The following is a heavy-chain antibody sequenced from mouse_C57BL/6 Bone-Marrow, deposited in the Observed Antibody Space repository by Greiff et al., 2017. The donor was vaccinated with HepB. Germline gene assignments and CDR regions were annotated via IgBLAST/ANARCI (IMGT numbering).Heavy chain of an antibody. D-gene: IGHD1-1*01. Sequence: QVQLKQSGAELARPGASVKLSCKASGYTFTSYGISWVKQRTGQGLEWIGEIYPRSGNTYYNEKFKGKATLTADKSSSTAYMELRSLTSEDSAVYFCAREDYGSSRFDYWGQGTTLTVSS. J-gene: IGHJ2*01. CDR1: GYTFTSYG. CDR3: AREDYGSSRFDY. V-gene: IGHV1-81*01. CDR2: IYPRSGNT.